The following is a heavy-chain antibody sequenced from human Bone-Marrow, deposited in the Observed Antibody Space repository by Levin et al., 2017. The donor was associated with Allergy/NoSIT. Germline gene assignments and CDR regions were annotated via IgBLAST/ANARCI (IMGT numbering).Heavy chain of an antibody. D-gene: IGHD6-19*01. J-gene: IGHJ4*02. CDR2: INGSGDRT. V-gene: IGHV3-23*01. CDR3: AKERGSSGWSSVLEY. Sequence: HAGGSLRLSCAASGFTLGDYAMRWVRQAAGKGLEWVSGINGSGDRTYYADSVKGRFTISRDLSTNTLYLQMNSLRAEDAATYYCAKERGSSGWSSVLEYWGQGARVTVSS. CDR1: GFTLGDYA.